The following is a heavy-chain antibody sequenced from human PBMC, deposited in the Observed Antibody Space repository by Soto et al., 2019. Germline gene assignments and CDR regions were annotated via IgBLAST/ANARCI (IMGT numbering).Heavy chain of an antibody. J-gene: IGHJ4*02. V-gene: IGHV3-23*01. CDR2: ISGSGGST. CDR1: GFTFSSYA. Sequence: EVQLLESGGGLVQPGGSLRLSCAASGFTFSSYAMSWVRQAPGKGLEWVSAISGSGGSTYYADSVKGRFTISRDNSKNTLYLQMNSLRVEDTAVYYCAKGYTYGYSSGLHYFDYWGQGTLVTVSS. CDR3: AKGYTYGYSSGLHYFDY. D-gene: IGHD6-19*01.